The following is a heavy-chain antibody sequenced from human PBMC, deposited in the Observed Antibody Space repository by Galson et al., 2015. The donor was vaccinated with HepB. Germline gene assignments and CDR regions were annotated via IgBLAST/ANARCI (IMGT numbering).Heavy chain of an antibody. CDR1: GFTFSRYS. J-gene: IGHJ2*01. Sequence: SLRLSCAASGFTFSRYSMNWVRQAPGKGLEWVSSISSSSSYIYYADSVKGRFTISRDNAKNSLYLQMNSLRAEDTAVYYCARGDSSSPDWYFDLWGRGTLVTVSS. CDR3: ARGDSSSPDWYFDL. CDR2: ISSSSSYI. D-gene: IGHD6-6*01. V-gene: IGHV3-21*01.